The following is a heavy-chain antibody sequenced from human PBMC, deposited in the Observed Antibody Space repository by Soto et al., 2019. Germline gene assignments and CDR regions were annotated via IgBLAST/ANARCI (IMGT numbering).Heavy chain of an antibody. CDR1: GGSISSGDYY. Sequence: QVQLQESGPGLVKPSQTLSLTCTVSGGSISSGDYYWSWIRQPPGKGLEWIGYIYYSGSTYYNPSLKGRVTISVDTAQNPFCLKLSSGTAADTAVYYCAVSIGARYFDYWGQGTLVTVSS. CDR3: AVSIGARYFDY. D-gene: IGHD6-6*01. V-gene: IGHV4-30-4*01. J-gene: IGHJ4*02. CDR2: IYYSGST.